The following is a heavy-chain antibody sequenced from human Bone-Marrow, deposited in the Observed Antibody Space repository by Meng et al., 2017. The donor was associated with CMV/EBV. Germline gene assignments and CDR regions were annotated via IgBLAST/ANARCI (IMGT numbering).Heavy chain of an antibody. CDR1: GYTFTSYC. CDR3: ARDGVGSSGWHLFDY. J-gene: IGHJ4*02. CDR2: INAGNGNT. D-gene: IGHD6-19*01. V-gene: IGHV1-3*01. Sequence: SGYTFTSYCMHWVRQAPGQRLEWMGWINAGNGNTKYSQKFQGRVTITRDTSASTAYMELSSLRSEDTAVYYCARDGVGSSGWHLFDYWGQGTLVTVSS.